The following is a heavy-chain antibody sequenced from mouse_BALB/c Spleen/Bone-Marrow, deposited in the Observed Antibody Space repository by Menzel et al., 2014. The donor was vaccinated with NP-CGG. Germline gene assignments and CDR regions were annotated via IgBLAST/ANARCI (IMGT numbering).Heavy chain of an antibody. J-gene: IGHJ4*01. CDR2: ISSGGGYT. CDR3: TRQRNWDPYAKDY. Sequence: DVQLVESGGDLVKPGGSLKLSCAASGFTFSTYGMSWVRQTPDKRLEWVATISSGGGYTYYPDSVKGRFAISRDNANNTLYLQMSSLKSEDTAMYYCTRQRNWDPYAKDYWGQGTSVTVSS. D-gene: IGHD4-1*01. CDR1: GFTFSTYG. V-gene: IGHV5-6*01.